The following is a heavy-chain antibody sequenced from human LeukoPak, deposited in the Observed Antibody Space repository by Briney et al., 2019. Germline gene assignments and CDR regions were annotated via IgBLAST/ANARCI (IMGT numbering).Heavy chain of an antibody. V-gene: IGHV3-21*01. CDR2: ISSSSSYI. J-gene: IGHJ4*02. D-gene: IGHD3-10*01. CDR3: AKDRGDGSYPGYFDY. Sequence: GGSLRLSCAASGFTFSTYSMNWVRQAPGKGLEWVSSISSSSSYIYYADSLKGRFTISRDNAKNSLYLQMNSLRAEDTAVYYCAKDRGDGSYPGYFDYWGQGTLVTVSS. CDR1: GFTFSTYS.